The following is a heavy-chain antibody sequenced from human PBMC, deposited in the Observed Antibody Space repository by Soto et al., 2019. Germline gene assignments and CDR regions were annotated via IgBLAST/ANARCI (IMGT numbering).Heavy chain of an antibody. V-gene: IGHV1-24*01. D-gene: IGHD2-21*01. J-gene: IGHJ6*02. CDR3: TTGHKIGDPVVVPPLLGGLDV. CDR1: GYSLSDLA. Sequence: QVHLVQSGAEVKKPGASVKVSCKVSGYSLSDLAMHWVRQSPGKGLEWMGGLDSAVGQTVYAQTFQARVTLSEDTSADTGYMELDSLRAEDTPVYYCTTGHKIGDPVVVPPLLGGLDVWGQGTTVIVSS. CDR2: LDSAVGQT.